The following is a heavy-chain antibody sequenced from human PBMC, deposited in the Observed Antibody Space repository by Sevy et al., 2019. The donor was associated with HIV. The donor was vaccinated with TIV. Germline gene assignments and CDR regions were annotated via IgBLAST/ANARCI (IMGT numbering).Heavy chain of an antibody. CDR2: ISGSGGST. CDR1: GFTFSSYA. Sequence: GGSLRLSCAASGFTFSSYAMSWVRQAPGKGLEWVSAISGSGGSTYYADSGKGRFTISRDNSKNTLYLQMNSLRAEDTAVYYCAKGGSGSYYIYPFDYWGQGTLVTVSS. V-gene: IGHV3-23*01. D-gene: IGHD3-10*01. J-gene: IGHJ4*02. CDR3: AKGGSGSYYIYPFDY.